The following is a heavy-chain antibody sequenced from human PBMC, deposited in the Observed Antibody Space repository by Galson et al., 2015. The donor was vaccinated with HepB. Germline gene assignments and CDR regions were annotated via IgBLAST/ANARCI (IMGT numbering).Heavy chain of an antibody. Sequence: SLRLSCAASGFTFDDYAMHWVRQVPGKGLEWVSGISFNSGSIYYADSVEGRFTISRDNAKNSLYLQMNSLRPEDTALYHCAKDTTLVVVPTGYFDLWGRGTLVTFST. CDR3: AKDTTLVVVPTGYFDL. CDR1: GFTFDDYA. CDR2: ISFNSGSI. V-gene: IGHV3-9*01. D-gene: IGHD2-2*01. J-gene: IGHJ2*01.